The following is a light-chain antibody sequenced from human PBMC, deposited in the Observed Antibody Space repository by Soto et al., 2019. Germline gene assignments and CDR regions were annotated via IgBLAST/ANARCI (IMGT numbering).Light chain of an antibody. CDR3: QQYNTAPWT. J-gene: IGKJ1*01. CDR2: GAS. Sequence: EIVLTQSPGTLSLSPGERATLSCRASQSVTSTYLAWYQQRPGQAPRLLIYGASNRVPGIPDRFSGSGSGKDFTLTISRLEPEDFAVYYCQQYNTAPWTFGRGTTVEI. V-gene: IGKV3-20*01. CDR1: QSVTSTY.